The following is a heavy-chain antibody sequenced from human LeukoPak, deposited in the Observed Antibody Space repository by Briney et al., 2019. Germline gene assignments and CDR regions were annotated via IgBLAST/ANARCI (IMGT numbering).Heavy chain of an antibody. V-gene: IGHV4-59*01. CDR2: IDYSGST. Sequence: GSLSLSCAASGFTFSNAWMSWVRQAPGKGLEWIGYIDYSGSTNHNPSLKSRVTISVDTSKNQFSLKLSSVTAADTAVYYCARGYYDFWSGYSADQYYRDVWGKGTTVTVS. CDR3: ARGYYDFWSGYSADQYYRDV. D-gene: IGHD3-3*01. CDR1: GFTFSNAW. J-gene: IGHJ6*03.